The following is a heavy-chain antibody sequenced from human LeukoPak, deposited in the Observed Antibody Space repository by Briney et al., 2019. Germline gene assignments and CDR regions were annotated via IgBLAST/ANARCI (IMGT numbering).Heavy chain of an antibody. Sequence: PSETLSLTCAVSGGSISTYYWSWIRQPPGKGLEWIGYIHYSGSSNYNPSLKSRVTISVDTSKNQFSLKLSSVTAADTAVYYCARAVVVPAAMNDYYYYMDVWGKGTTVTISS. CDR3: ARAVVVPAAMNDYYYYMDV. CDR2: IHYSGSS. J-gene: IGHJ6*03. D-gene: IGHD2-2*01. V-gene: IGHV4-59*08. CDR1: GGSISTYY.